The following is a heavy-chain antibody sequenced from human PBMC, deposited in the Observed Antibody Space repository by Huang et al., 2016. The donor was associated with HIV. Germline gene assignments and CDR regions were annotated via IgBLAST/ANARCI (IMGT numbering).Heavy chain of an antibody. CDR1: GGSFSGYS. CDR2: INHSGST. Sequence: QVQLQQWGAGLLKPSETLSLTCAVYGGSFSGYSWNWIRHSPGKGLEWIGQINHSGSTDYNPSLKSRVTISMDTSKNQFSLKLNSVTAADTAIYYCAREVMITFGGPFDPWGHGNLVTVSS. J-gene: IGHJ5*02. V-gene: IGHV4-34*01. D-gene: IGHD3-16*01. CDR3: AREVMITFGGPFDP.